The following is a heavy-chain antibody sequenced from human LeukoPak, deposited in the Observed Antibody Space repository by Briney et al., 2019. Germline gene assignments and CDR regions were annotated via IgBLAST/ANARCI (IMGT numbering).Heavy chain of an antibody. CDR1: GVSFSNYY. CDR2: INDSGTI. J-gene: IGHJ6*03. D-gene: IGHD1-7*01. Sequence: PSETLSLTCAVYGVSFSNYYWSWIRQSPEKGLEWIGEINDSGTINYNPSLMSRVTISVDKSKNQFSLKLSSVTAADTAVYYCARRWNYGRNYYIDVWGKGATVSVSS. V-gene: IGHV4-34*01. CDR3: ARRWNYGRNYYIDV.